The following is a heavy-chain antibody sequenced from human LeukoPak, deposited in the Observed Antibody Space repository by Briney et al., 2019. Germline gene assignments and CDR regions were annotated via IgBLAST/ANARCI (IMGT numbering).Heavy chain of an antibody. Sequence: PSETLSLTCTVSGGSISSYYWSWIRQPAGKGLEWIGRIYTSGSTNYNPSLKSRVTTSVDKSKNQFSLKLSSVTAADTAVYYCARVTHSSSWYGRGVIDYWGQGTLVTVSS. V-gene: IGHV4-4*07. CDR3: ARVTHSSSWYGRGVIDY. D-gene: IGHD6-13*01. CDR2: IYTSGST. CDR1: GGSISSYY. J-gene: IGHJ4*02.